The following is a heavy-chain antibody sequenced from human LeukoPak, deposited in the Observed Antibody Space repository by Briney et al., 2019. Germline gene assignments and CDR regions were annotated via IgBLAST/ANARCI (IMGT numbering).Heavy chain of an antibody. CDR1: GFTFSSYG. V-gene: IGHV3-30*18. CDR2: ISYDGSNK. Sequence: GGSLRLSCAASGFTFSSYGMHWVRQAPGKVLEWVAVISYDGSNKYYADSVKGRFTISRDNSKNTLYLQMNSLRAEDTAVYYCAKDWSGRGGSYYDYWGQGTLVTVSS. CDR3: AKDWSGRGGSYYDY. D-gene: IGHD3-3*01. J-gene: IGHJ4*02.